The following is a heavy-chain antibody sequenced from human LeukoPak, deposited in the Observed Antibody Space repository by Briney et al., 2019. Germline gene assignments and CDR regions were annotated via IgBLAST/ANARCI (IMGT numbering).Heavy chain of an antibody. CDR2: IYHSGST. CDR3: ARGSGYSNYFDY. CDR1: GYSISSGYD. V-gene: IGHV4-38-2*01. Sequence: SETLSLTCAVSGYSISSGYDWGWIRQPPGKGLEWIGSIYHSGSTYYNPSLKSGVTISVDTSKNQFSLKVTSVTAADTALYYCARGSGYSNYFDYWGQGTLVTVSS. D-gene: IGHD5-12*01. J-gene: IGHJ4*02.